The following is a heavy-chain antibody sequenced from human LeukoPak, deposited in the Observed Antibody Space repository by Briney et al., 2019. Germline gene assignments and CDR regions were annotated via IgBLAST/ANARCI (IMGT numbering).Heavy chain of an antibody. V-gene: IGHV3-23*01. CDR3: ARRSGIAVAGAFDY. CDR1: GFTFSNYA. CDR2: ISGSGDST. D-gene: IGHD6-19*01. Sequence: GGSLRLSCAASGFTFSNYAMRWVRQAPGKGLEWVSGISGSGDSTYYADPVKGRFTISRDNSKNTLYLQMNSLRAEDTAVYYCARRSGIAVAGAFDYWGQGTLVTVSS. J-gene: IGHJ4*02.